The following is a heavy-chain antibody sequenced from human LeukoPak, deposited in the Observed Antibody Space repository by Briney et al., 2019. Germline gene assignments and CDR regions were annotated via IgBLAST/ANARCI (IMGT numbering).Heavy chain of an antibody. CDR3: AKGGGMVRSSRFDY. D-gene: IGHD3-10*01. CDR1: GFTFDDYT. Sequence: GGSLRLSCAASGFTFDDYTMHWVRQAPGKGLEWVSLIRWDGNSTYYADSVKGRFTISRDNSKNSLYLQMNSLRTEDTALYYCAKGGGMVRSSRFDYWGQGTLVTVSS. CDR2: IRWDGNST. V-gene: IGHV3-43*01. J-gene: IGHJ4*02.